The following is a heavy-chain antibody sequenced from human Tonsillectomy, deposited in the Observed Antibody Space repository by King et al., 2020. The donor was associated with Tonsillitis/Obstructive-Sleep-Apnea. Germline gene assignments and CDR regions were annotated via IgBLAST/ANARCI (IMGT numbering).Heavy chain of an antibody. D-gene: IGHD6-13*01. CDR2: IYPGDSDT. CDR3: AHGTIAADDAFDI. Sequence: QLVQSGAEVIKPGESLKISCKGSGYSFSNNWLAWVRQMPGKGLEWMGIIYPGDSDTRYSPSFEGQVTISVDKSINTAYLQWSSLKASDTAMYYCAHGTIAADDAFDIWGHGTMVTVSS. J-gene: IGHJ3*02. V-gene: IGHV5-51*01. CDR1: GYSFSNNW.